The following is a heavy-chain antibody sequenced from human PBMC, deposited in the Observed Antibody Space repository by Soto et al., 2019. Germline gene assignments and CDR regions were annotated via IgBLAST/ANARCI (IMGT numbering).Heavy chain of an antibody. D-gene: IGHD6-19*01. Sequence: QVQLVESGEGVVQPGRSLRLSCAASGFTFSSYAMHWVRQAPGKGPEWVAVISYDGSSKTYADSVKGQFTISRDNSKNSLFLQMNNLRPEDTAVYYCARRNSDYSSVWSDAFDIWGQGIMVTVSS. CDR2: ISYDGSSK. V-gene: IGHV3-30-3*01. J-gene: IGHJ3*02. CDR1: GFTFSSYA. CDR3: ARRNSDYSSVWSDAFDI.